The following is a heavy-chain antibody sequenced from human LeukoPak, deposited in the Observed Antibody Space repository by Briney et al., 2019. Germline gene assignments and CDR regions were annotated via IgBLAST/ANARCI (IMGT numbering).Heavy chain of an antibody. CDR1: GFTFNTYA. CDR3: ARDRCGDICFYGLDV. J-gene: IGHJ6*02. D-gene: IGHD2-21*01. V-gene: IGHV3-23*01. CDR2: VSGSGGNT. Sequence: PGGSLRLSCAASGFTFNTYAMSWVRQAPGKGLEWVSGVSGSGGNTYYTDSVKGRFNISRDNSKNTLYLEMNSLRAEDTAVYYCARDRCGDICFYGLDVWGQGTTVSVSS.